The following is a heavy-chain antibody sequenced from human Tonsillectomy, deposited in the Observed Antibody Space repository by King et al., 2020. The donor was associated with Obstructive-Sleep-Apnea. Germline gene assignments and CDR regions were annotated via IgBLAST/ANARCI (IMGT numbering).Heavy chain of an antibody. CDR2: MNPNSGTT. CDR3: ARGSRTFDI. J-gene: IGHJ3*02. CDR1: GYTFCNYD. V-gene: IGHV1-8*01. Sequence: QLVQSGAEVKKPGASVRVSCKASGYTFCNYDINWVRKATGQGLEWMGRMNPNSGTTGFAQRFQGRVTMTRNTSVSTAYMELSSLRSEDTAVYYCARGSRTFDIWGQGTMVTVSS.